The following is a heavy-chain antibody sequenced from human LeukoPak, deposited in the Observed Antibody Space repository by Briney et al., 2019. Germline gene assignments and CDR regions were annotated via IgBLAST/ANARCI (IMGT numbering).Heavy chain of an antibody. Sequence: ASVKVSCKASGYTFTGYYMHWVRQAPGQGLEWMGWINPNSGGTNYAQKFQGRVTMTRDTSISTAYMELSRLRSDDTAVYYCAREWSPGTVIRSLDYWGQGTLVTVSS. D-gene: IGHD2-8*02. V-gene: IGHV1-2*02. CDR2: INPNSGGT. J-gene: IGHJ4*02. CDR3: AREWSPGTVIRSLDY. CDR1: GYTFTGYY.